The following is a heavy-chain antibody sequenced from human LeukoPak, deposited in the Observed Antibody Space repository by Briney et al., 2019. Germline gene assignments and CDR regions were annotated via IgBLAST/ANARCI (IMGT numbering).Heavy chain of an antibody. D-gene: IGHD3-22*01. CDR2: IKQDGSEK. Sequence: PGGSLRLSCAASGFTFSSYWMSWVRQAPGKGLEWVANIKQDGSEKYYVDSVKGRFTISRDSAKNSLYLQMNSLRAEDTAVYYCAREKTQVRYDSSGYYLDYWGQGTLVTVSS. V-gene: IGHV3-7*01. CDR1: GFTFSSYW. CDR3: AREKTQVRYDSSGYYLDY. J-gene: IGHJ4*02.